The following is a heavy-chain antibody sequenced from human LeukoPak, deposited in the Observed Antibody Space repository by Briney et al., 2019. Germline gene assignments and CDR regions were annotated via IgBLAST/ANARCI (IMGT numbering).Heavy chain of an antibody. D-gene: IGHD1-26*01. CDR2: IYTSGST. CDR1: GGSFSGYY. Sequence: PSETLSLTCAVYGGSFSGYYWSWIRQPAGKGLEWIGRIYTSGSTNYNPSLKSRVSMSVDTSKNQFSLKLSSVTAADTAVYYCARDFGGRRELLPFDYWGQGTLVTVSS. J-gene: IGHJ4*02. V-gene: IGHV4-4*07. CDR3: ARDFGGRRELLPFDY.